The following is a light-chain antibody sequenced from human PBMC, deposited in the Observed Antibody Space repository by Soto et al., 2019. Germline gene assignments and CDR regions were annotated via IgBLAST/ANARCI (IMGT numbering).Light chain of an antibody. CDR1: RDISRW. Sequence: DIQVTQSPSSVSASVGDRVTITCRATRDISRWLAWYQQKPGKAPKLVIYAASNLQSGVPSRFSGSGSGTDFTLTISSLQPEDFATYFCQQSLTNPFTFGPGTTVHVK. CDR2: AAS. J-gene: IGKJ3*01. CDR3: QQSLTNPFT. V-gene: IGKV1-12*01.